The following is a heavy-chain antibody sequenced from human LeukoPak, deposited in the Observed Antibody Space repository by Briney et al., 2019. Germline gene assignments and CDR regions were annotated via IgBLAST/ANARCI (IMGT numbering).Heavy chain of an antibody. D-gene: IGHD2-2*01. CDR3: ARGDSSSTSSIPYNWFDP. Sequence: ASVKVSCNASGYTFTSYDINWVRQATGQGLEWMGWMYPNSGNTGYAQKFQGRVTITRNTSISTAYMELSSLRSEDTAVYYCARGDSSSTSSIPYNWFDPWGQGTLVTVSS. CDR2: MYPNSGNT. CDR1: GYTFTSYD. V-gene: IGHV1-8*03. J-gene: IGHJ5*02.